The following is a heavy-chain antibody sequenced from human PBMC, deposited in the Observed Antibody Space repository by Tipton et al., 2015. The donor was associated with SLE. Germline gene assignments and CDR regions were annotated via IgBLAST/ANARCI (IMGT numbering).Heavy chain of an antibody. CDR3: ARGRNTWKYEDCFDL. CDR1: GDSFRCYY. J-gene: IGHJ3*01. V-gene: IGHV4-4*07. Sequence: TLSLTCPVSGDSFRCYYWSWIRQPAGKGMEWIGRVSISGNANYNPSLKSRVTMSLDTSKNQLSLELTSVTAADTAVYYCARGRNTWKYEDCFDLWGHGTIITVSS. CDR2: VSISGNA. D-gene: IGHD1-1*01.